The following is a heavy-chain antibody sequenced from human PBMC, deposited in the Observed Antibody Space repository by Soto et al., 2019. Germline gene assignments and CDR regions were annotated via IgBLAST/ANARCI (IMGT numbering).Heavy chain of an antibody. V-gene: IGHV1-69*01. CDR2: IIPIFGTA. CDR3: ARARWEATLGTYSGMDV. CDR1: GGTFSSYA. D-gene: IGHD1-26*01. J-gene: IGHJ6*01. Sequence: QVQLVQSGAEVKKPGSSVKVSCKASGGTFSSYAISWVRQAPGQGLEWMGGIIPIFGTANYAQKFQGRVTITADESTSTDYMELSSLRSEDTAVYYCARARWEATLGTYSGMDVWGQGTTVTVSS.